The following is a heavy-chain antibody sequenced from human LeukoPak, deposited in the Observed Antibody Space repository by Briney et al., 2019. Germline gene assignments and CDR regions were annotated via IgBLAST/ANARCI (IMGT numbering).Heavy chain of an antibody. CDR3: ARGVYCSGGSCYSVDAFDI. D-gene: IGHD2-15*01. CDR2: INHSGST. V-gene: IGHV4-34*01. J-gene: IGHJ3*02. Sequence: SETLSLTCAVYGGSFSGYYWSWTRRPPGKGLEWIGEINHSGSTNYNPSLKSRVTISVDTSKNQFSLKLSSATAADTAVYYCARGVYCSGGSCYSVDAFDIWGQGTMVTVSS. CDR1: GGSFSGYY.